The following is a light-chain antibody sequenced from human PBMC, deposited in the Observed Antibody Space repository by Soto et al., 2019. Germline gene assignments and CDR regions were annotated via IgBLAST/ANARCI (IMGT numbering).Light chain of an antibody. V-gene: IGKV3-15*01. CDR2: GAS. CDR3: QQYNNWPPT. Sequence: ETVMTQSPATLSASPGGRATLSCRASQSISDTLAWYQQKPGQAPRLLIHGASTRATGFPARFSGSGSGTDFTLTISSLQSEDFAVYYCQQYNNWPPTFGQGTKVDIK. J-gene: IGKJ1*01. CDR1: QSISDT.